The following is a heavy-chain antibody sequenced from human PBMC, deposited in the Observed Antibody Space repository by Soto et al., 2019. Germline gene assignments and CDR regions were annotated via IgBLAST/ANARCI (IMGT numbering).Heavy chain of an antibody. CDR2: IGTAGDP. J-gene: IGHJ6*02. V-gene: IGHV3-13*05. CDR3: ARASPTMVRGVIITSGPYYYGMDV. Sequence: GGSLRLSCAASGFTFSSYDMHWVRQATGKGLEWVSAIGTAGDPYYPGSVKGRFTISRENAKNSLYLQMDSLRAGDTAVYYCARASPTMVRGVIITSGPYYYGMDVWGQGTTVTVSS. D-gene: IGHD3-10*01. CDR1: GFTFSSYD.